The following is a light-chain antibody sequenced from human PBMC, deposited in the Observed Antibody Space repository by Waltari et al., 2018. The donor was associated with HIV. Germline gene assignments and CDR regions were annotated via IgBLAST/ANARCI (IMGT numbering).Light chain of an antibody. CDR2: EVS. Sequence: QSALTQPPSASGSPGQSVTIPCTGTSSDVGGSTPAAWYQHHPGKAPKPMIYEVSKRPSGVPDRFSGSKSGNTASLTVSGLQAEDEADYYCSSYAGSNNFVVFGGGTKLTVL. CDR1: SSDVGGSTP. J-gene: IGLJ2*01. V-gene: IGLV2-8*01. CDR3: SSYAGSNNFVV.